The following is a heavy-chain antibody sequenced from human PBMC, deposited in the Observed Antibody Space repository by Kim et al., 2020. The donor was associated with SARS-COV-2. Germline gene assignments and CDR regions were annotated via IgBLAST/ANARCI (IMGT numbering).Heavy chain of an antibody. D-gene: IGHD6-13*01. CDR1: GYTFTSYG. CDR2: ISAYNGNT. CDR3: ARSFSSSWYLLPFDY. Sequence: ASVKVSCKASGYTFTSYGISWVRQAPGQGLEWMGWISAYNGNTNYAQKLQGRVTMTTDTSTSTAYMELRSLRSGDTAVYYCARSFSSSWYLLPFDYWGQGTLVTVSS. J-gene: IGHJ4*02. V-gene: IGHV1-18*04.